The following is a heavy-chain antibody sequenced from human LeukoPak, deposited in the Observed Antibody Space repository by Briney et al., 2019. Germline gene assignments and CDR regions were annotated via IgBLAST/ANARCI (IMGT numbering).Heavy chain of an antibody. CDR2: IYYSGST. CDR3: GREGTKVRGYNWFHP. V-gene: IGHV4-31*03. J-gene: IGHJ5*02. D-gene: IGHD3-10*01. CDR1: GGSISSGGYY. Sequence: SETLSLTCTVSGGSISSGGYYWSWIRQHPGKGLEWIGYIYYSGSTYYSPSLKSRVTISVDTSKNQFSLKLSSVTASDTAVCYWGREGTKVRGYNWFHPLGQGTLVTVSS.